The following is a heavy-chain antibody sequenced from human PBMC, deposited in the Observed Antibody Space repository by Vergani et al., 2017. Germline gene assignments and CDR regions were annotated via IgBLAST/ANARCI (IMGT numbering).Heavy chain of an antibody. D-gene: IGHD1-26*01. CDR1: GFRVTTYY. V-gene: IGHV3-66*01. CDR2: IKSDGRT. J-gene: IGHJ4*02. Sequence: VELLESGGGLAQPGGSLRVSCSASGFRVTTYYMSWVRQAPGKGLEWVSVIKSDGRTSYAESVRGRFTISRDNSKNTLYLQMNSLRAEDTAVYYCAKDRVFSGSYCFDYWGQGTLVTVSS. CDR3: AKDRVFSGSYCFDY.